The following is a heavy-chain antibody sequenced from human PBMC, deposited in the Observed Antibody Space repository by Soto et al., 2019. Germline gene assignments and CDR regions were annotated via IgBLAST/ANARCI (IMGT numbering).Heavy chain of an antibody. CDR1: GYTFTTYG. V-gene: IGHV1-18*01. J-gene: IGHJ6*03. Sequence: QVQLVQSGPEVKKPRASVKVSCKASGYTFTTYGISWVRQAPGQGLEWMGWISPYNGDTHYAERFQGRLTMTTDTSATSAYMELRTLSSDDRAVYFCARALSMAQYSYYMDVWGKGTTVTVSS. CDR2: ISPYNGDT. CDR3: ARALSMAQYSYYMDV.